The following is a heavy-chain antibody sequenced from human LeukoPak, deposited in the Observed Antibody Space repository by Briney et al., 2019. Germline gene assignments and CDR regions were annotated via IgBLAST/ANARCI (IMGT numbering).Heavy chain of an antibody. CDR3: ATGDPNRTVVVPAAMRDYYYYMDV. CDR2: FDPEDGET. CDR1: GYTLTELS. J-gene: IGHJ6*03. V-gene: IGHV1-24*01. D-gene: IGHD2-2*01. Sequence: GASVKVSRKVSGYTLTELSMHWVRQAPGKGLEWMGGFDPEDGETIYAQKFQGRVTMTEDTSTDTAYMELSSLRSEDTAVYYCATGDPNRTVVVPAAMRDYYYYMDVWGKGTTVTVSS.